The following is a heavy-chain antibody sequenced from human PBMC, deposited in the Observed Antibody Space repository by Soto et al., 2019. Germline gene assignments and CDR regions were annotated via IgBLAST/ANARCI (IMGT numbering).Heavy chain of an antibody. V-gene: IGHV3-53*02. Sequence: EVQLVETGGGLIQPGGSLRLSCAASGFTVSSNYMSWVRQAPGKGLEWVSVIYSGGSTYYADSVKGRFTISRDNSKNTLYLQMNSLRAEDTAVYYCARDRGVSTPNYYYDGMDVCGQGTTVTVSS. CDR1: GFTVSSNY. CDR2: IYSGGST. D-gene: IGHD3-10*01. J-gene: IGHJ6*02. CDR3: ARDRGVSTPNYYYDGMDV.